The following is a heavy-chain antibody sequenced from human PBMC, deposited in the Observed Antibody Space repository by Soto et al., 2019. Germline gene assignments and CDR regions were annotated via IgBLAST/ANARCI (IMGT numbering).Heavy chain of an antibody. CDR3: ARGVGVAGNWFDP. J-gene: IGHJ5*02. Sequence: PSETLSLTCTVSGASISSYYWSWIRQPPGKGLEWIGYVYYSGSTNYNPSLKSRVTISVDTSKNQFSLKLSSVTAADTAVYYCARGVGVAGNWFDPWGQGTLVTVS. D-gene: IGHD6-19*01. CDR2: VYYSGST. CDR1: GASISSYY. V-gene: IGHV4-59*01.